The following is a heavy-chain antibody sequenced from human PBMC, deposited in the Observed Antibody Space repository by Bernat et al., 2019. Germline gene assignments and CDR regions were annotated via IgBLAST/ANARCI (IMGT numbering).Heavy chain of an antibody. CDR1: GGSISSSSYY. CDR2: IYYSGST. V-gene: IGHV4-39*01. CDR3: AYRVVPAAMNYYYYYGMDV. J-gene: IGHJ6*02. Sequence: QLQLQESGPGLVKPSETLSLTCTVSGGSISSSSYYWGWIRQPPGKGLEWIGRIYYSGSTYYNPSLKSRVTISVDTSKNQFSLKLSSVTAADTAVYYCAYRVVPAAMNYYYYYGMDVCGQGTTVTVSS. D-gene: IGHD2-2*01.